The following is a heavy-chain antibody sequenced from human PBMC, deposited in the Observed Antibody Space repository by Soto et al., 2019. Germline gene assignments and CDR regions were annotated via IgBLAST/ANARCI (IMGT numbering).Heavy chain of an antibody. V-gene: IGHV4-39*01. CDR1: GGSISSGGYY. Sequence: SETLSLTRTVSGGSISSGGYYWSWIRQHPGKGLEWIGSIYYSGSTYYNPSLKSRLTISVDTSKNQFSLKLSSVTAADTAMYYCARVGSSSWYNWFDPWGQGTLVTVSS. CDR2: IYYSGST. D-gene: IGHD6-13*01. CDR3: ARVGSSSWYNWFDP. J-gene: IGHJ5*02.